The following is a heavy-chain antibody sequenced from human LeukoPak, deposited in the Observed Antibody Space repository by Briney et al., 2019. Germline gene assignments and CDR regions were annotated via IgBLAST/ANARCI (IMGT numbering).Heavy chain of an antibody. Sequence: SVEVSCKASGGTFSSYAISWVRQAPGQGLEWMGRIIPIFGTANYAQKFQGRVTITTDESTSTAYMELSSLRSEDTAVYYCARSNQRPPYYYYMDVWGKGTTVTVSS. V-gene: IGHV1-69*05. J-gene: IGHJ6*03. CDR1: GGTFSSYA. CDR3: ARSNQRPPYYYYMDV. D-gene: IGHD1-14*01. CDR2: IIPIFGTA.